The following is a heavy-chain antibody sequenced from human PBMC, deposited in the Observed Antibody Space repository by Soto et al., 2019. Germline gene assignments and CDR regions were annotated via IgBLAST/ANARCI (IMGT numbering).Heavy chain of an antibody. Sequence: QVHLVQSGAEVKKPGASVKVSCKGSGYGFTTYGITWVRQAPGQGLEWMAWISAHNGNTDYAQNLQGRVTVTRDTSTSTAYMELRSLRSDDTAVYYCARGRYWDYWGQGALVTVSS. CDR1: GYGFTTYG. CDR2: ISAHNGNT. D-gene: IGHD2-8*02. CDR3: ARGRYWDY. V-gene: IGHV1-18*01. J-gene: IGHJ4*02.